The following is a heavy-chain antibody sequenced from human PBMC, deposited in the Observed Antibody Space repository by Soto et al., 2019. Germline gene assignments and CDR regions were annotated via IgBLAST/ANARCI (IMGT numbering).Heavy chain of an antibody. J-gene: IGHJ4*02. V-gene: IGHV3-9*01. D-gene: IGHD4-17*01. CDR3: AKGASTTVFAFNDY. Sequence: EVQLVESGGGLVQPGRSLRLSCAASGFTFDDYAMHWVRQGPGKGLEWVSSISWNSGNLGYADSVKGRFTISRDHAKNSLYLQMNRLRGEDTALYYCAKGASTTVFAFNDYWGQGTLVTVSS. CDR1: GFTFDDYA. CDR2: ISWNSGNL.